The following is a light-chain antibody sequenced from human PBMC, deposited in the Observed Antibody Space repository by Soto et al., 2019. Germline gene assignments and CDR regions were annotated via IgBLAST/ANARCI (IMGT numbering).Light chain of an antibody. J-gene: IGLJ3*02. CDR3: AAWDDSLSGRV. V-gene: IGLV1-47*01. CDR1: SSNIGSYD. Sequence: QSVLTQPPSVSGTPGQRVTISCSGSSSNIGSYDVYWYQQLPGTAPKLLIYRNNQRPSGVPDRFSGSRSGTSASLAISGLRSGDEADYYCAAWDDSLSGRVFGGGTQLTVL. CDR2: RNN.